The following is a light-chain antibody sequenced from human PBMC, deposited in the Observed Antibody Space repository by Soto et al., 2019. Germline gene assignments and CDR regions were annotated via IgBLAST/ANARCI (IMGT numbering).Light chain of an antibody. Sequence: QAVVTQPPSVSGAPGERVTISCTGSSSDIGAGYRVRWYQQVPGTAPKLLIYDNTNRPSGVPARFSGSKSGTSASLAISGLQAEDEADYYCQSFDKYLSAVVFGGGTKLTDL. CDR1: SSDIGAGYR. V-gene: IGLV1-40*01. CDR2: DNT. J-gene: IGLJ2*01. CDR3: QSFDKYLSAVV.